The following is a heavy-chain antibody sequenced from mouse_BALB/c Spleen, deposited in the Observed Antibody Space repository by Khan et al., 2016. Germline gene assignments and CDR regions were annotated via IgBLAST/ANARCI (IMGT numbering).Heavy chain of an antibody. CDR2: INPGSGGT. V-gene: IGHV1-54*01. D-gene: IGHD2-3*01. CDR3: ARYDGNYYAMDY. CDR1: GYAFTNYL. J-gene: IGHJ4*01. Sequence: QVQLQQSGAELVRPGTSVKVSCKASGYAFTNYLIEWVKQRPGQGLEWIGVINPGSGGTNYNEKFKGKATLTADKSSSTAYLQLSSLMSDDSAVYFCARYDGNYYAMDYWGQGTSVTVSS.